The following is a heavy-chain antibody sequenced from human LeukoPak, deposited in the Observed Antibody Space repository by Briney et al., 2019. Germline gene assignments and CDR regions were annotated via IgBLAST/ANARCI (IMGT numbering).Heavy chain of an antibody. CDR2: ISSSSSYI. CDR3: ARGASVVVVAATFDY. D-gene: IGHD2-15*01. V-gene: IGHV3-21*04. Sequence: GSLRLSCAASGFTFSSYSMNWVRQAPGKGLEWVSSISSSSSYIYYTDSVKGRFTLSRDNAKKSLYLQMNSLRAEDTAVYYCARGASVVVVAATFDYWGQGTLVTVSS. J-gene: IGHJ4*02. CDR1: GFTFSSYS.